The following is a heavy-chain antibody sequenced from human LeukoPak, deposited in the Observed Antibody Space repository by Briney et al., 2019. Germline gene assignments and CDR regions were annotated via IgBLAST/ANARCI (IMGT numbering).Heavy chain of an antibody. D-gene: IGHD6-19*01. CDR3: AREKSGIAVAGEAFDI. CDR1: GGSISSYY. J-gene: IGHJ3*02. CDR2: IYYSGST. V-gene: IGHV4-59*01. Sequence: PSETLSLTCSVSGGSISSYYWSWIPQPPGKGLEWIGYIYYSGSTNYNPSLKSRVTISVDTSKNQYSLKLSSVTAADTAVYYCAREKSGIAVAGEAFDIWGQGTMVTVSS.